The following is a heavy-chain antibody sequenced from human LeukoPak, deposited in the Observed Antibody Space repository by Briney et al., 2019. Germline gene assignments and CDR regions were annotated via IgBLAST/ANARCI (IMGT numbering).Heavy chain of an antibody. CDR2: INPGNGDT. V-gene: IGHV1-3*01. CDR3: ARERWHCRVNCYSVYYYARDV. Sequence: ASVKVSCMGSGYTFTNYAVHWVRQAPGQRLEWLGWINPGNGDTKYSQNFQGRVTVTSDTSAATAYVELNSLTSEDTAVYYCARERWHCRVNCYSVYYYARDVWGQGTTVTVSS. J-gene: IGHJ6*02. CDR1: GYTFTNYA. D-gene: IGHD2-15*01.